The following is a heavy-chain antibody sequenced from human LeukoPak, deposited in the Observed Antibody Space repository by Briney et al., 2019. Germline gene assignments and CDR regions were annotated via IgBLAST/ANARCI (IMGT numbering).Heavy chain of an antibody. CDR1: GFTFSSYG. V-gene: IGHV3-7*03. Sequence: GGTLRLSCAASGFTFSSYGMSWVRQAPGKGLEWVANIKQDGSEKYYVDSVKGRFTISRDIAKNSLYLQMNSLRAEDTALYYCARGVSEYSSGWREKFDYWGQGALVTVSS. CDR2: IKQDGSEK. CDR3: ARGVSEYSSGWREKFDY. D-gene: IGHD6-19*01. J-gene: IGHJ4*02.